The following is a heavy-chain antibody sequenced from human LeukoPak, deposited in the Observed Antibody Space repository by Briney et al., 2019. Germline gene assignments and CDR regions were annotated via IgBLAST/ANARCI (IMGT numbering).Heavy chain of an antibody. CDR2: TYTSGST. Sequence: SQTLSLTCTVSGGSISSGSYYWSWIRQPAGKGLEWIGRTYTSGSTNYNPSLKSRVTISVDMSKNQFSLRLTSVTAADTAVYYCARVRYDFWSGYYIGQTNYYMDVWGKGTTVTVSS. CDR1: GGSISSGSYY. CDR3: ARVRYDFWSGYYIGQTNYYMDV. D-gene: IGHD3-3*01. V-gene: IGHV4-61*02. J-gene: IGHJ6*03.